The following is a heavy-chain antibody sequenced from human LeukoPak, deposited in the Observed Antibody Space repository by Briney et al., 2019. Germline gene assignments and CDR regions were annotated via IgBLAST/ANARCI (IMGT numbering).Heavy chain of an antibody. CDR1: GGSISSSRYY. J-gene: IGHJ4*02. D-gene: IGHD3-22*01. CDR3: AGTYYYDSSGPEVFDY. CDR2: IYYSGST. Sequence: SETLSLTCTVSGGSISSSRYYWGWIRQPPGKGLEWIGSIYYSGSTYYNPSLKSRVTISVDTSKNQFSLKLSSVTAADTAVYYCAGTYYYDSSGPEVFDYWGQGTLVTVSS. V-gene: IGHV4-39*01.